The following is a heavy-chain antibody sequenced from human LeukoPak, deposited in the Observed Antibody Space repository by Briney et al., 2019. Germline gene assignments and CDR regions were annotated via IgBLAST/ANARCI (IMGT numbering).Heavy chain of an antibody. Sequence: SETLSLTCTVSGGSISSYYWSWIRQPPGKGLEWIGYIYYSGSTNYNPSLKSRVTISVDTSKNQFSLKLSSVTAADTAVYYYARVLPYSSGWSFDYWGQGTLVTVSS. J-gene: IGHJ4*02. D-gene: IGHD6-19*01. CDR3: ARVLPYSSGWSFDY. CDR1: GGSISSYY. CDR2: IYYSGST. V-gene: IGHV4-59*01.